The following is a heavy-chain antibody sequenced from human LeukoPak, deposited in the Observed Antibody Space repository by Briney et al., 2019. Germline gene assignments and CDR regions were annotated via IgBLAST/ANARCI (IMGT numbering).Heavy chain of an antibody. V-gene: IGHV1-3*01. J-gene: IGHJ4*02. D-gene: IGHD3-9*01. Sequence: GASVKVSCKASGYTFTSYAMHWVRQAPGQRLEWMGWINAGNGNTKYSHKFQVRVTITRDTSASTAYMELSSLRSDDTAVYYCASDRIRYSYYFGYWGQGTLVTVSS. CDR1: GYTFTSYA. CDR3: ASDRIRYSYYFGY. CDR2: INAGNGNT.